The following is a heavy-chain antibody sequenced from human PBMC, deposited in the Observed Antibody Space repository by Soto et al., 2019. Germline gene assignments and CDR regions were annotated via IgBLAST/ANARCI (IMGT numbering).Heavy chain of an antibody. V-gene: IGHV1-18*01. J-gene: IGHJ4*02. CDR1: GYTFTSYG. CDR3: ARDFRSSCVSNTTCISFDH. D-gene: IGHD2-2*01. Sequence: QVQLVQSGAEVKKPGASVKVSCKASGYTFTSYGFSWVRQAPGQGLEWMGWISAFNGDTNSAQKFQGRLTMTTDASTNTAFMELMSLRSDDTAVYYCARDFRSSCVSNTTCISFDHWGQGTLVTVSS. CDR2: ISAFNGDT.